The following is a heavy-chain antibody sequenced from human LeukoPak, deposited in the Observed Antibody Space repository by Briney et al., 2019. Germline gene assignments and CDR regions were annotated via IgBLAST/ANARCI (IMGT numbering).Heavy chain of an antibody. V-gene: IGHV3-23*01. CDR1: GFTFSSYA. J-gene: IGHJ4*01. Sequence: GGSLRLSCTDSGFTFSSYALARVRQAPGKGLEWVAAVTSRGVGTHYADSVKGRFTISRDNSKNTIYPQMNSLRAEDTAIYYCGSDPNGDYVGALGYWGRGTLVTVSS. D-gene: IGHD4-17*01. CDR2: VTSRGVGT. CDR3: GSDPNGDYVGALGY.